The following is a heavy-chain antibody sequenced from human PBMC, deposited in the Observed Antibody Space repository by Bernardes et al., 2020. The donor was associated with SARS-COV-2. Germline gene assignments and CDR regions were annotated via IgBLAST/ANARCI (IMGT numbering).Heavy chain of an antibody. CDR3: ARREGIVVVPAAIRAFDI. D-gene: IGHD2-2*01. Sequence: GESLKISCKGSGYSFTSYWIGWVRQMPGKGLEWMGITYPGDSDTRYSPSFQGQVTISADKSISTAYLQWSSLKASDTAMYYCARREGIVVVPAAIRAFDIWGQGTMVTVSS. J-gene: IGHJ3*02. CDR2: TYPGDSDT. V-gene: IGHV5-51*01. CDR1: GYSFTSYW.